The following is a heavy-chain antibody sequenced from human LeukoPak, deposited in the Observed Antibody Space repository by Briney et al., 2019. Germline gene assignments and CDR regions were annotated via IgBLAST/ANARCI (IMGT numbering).Heavy chain of an antibody. CDR2: IYSSGST. Sequence: SETLSLTCTVSGGSISSYYWSWVRQPAGKGLEWIGRIYSSGSTNYSPSLKSRVTMSVDTSKNQFSLKLSSVTAADTAVYYCARDKGVMTTVTTGAFDIWGQGTMVTVSS. V-gene: IGHV4-4*07. D-gene: IGHD4-11*01. J-gene: IGHJ3*02. CDR3: ARDKGVMTTVTTGAFDI. CDR1: GGSISSYY.